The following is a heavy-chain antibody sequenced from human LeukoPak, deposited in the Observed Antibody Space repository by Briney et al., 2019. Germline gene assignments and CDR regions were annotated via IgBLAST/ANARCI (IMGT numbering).Heavy chain of an antibody. V-gene: IGHV3-7*01. CDR2: IKQDGSEK. CDR1: GFMFSSNW. Sequence: PGGSLRLSCAASGFMFSSNWMSWVRLAPGKGLEWVANIKQDGSEKDYVDSVKGRFTISRDNAKNSLYLQMNSLRAEDTAVYYCAKYCGGDCYGMDVWGQGTTVTVSS. D-gene: IGHD2-21*01. CDR3: AKYCGGDCYGMDV. J-gene: IGHJ6*02.